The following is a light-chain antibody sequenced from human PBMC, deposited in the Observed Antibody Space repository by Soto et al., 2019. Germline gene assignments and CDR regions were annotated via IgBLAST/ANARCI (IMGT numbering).Light chain of an antibody. CDR2: GPS. CDR3: QQYGSSPVS. J-gene: IGKJ1*01. V-gene: IGKV3-20*01. Sequence: EIVLTQSPGTLSLSPGERATLSCRASQSVSSSYLAWYQQKPGQAPRLLIYGPSSRATGIPDRFSGSGSGTDFTLTISRLEPEDFAVYYCQQYGSSPVSFGQGNKVEIK. CDR1: QSVSSSY.